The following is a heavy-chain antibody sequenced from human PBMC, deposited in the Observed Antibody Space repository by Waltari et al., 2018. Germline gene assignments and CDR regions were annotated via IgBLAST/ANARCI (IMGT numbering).Heavy chain of an antibody. Sequence: QVQLQESGPGLVKPSETLSLTCTVSGGSTRTYYWSWVRQSQGKGLEWIGYLHYRGSGVYNPSLRSRVAISLDTPNNQFSLRLRSVTAADAAIYYCARADTSTSYFYYYMDVWGKGTTVTVSS. J-gene: IGHJ6*03. CDR2: LHYRGSG. CDR3: ARADTSTSYFYYYMDV. CDR1: GGSTRTYY. D-gene: IGHD1-26*01. V-gene: IGHV4-59*01.